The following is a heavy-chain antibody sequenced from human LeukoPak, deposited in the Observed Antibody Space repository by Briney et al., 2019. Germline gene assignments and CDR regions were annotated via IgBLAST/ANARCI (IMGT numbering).Heavy chain of an antibody. J-gene: IGHJ4*02. V-gene: IGHV4-30-4*08. Sequence: SETLSLTCTVSGGSISSGDYYWSWIRQPPGKGLEWIGYIYYSGSTYYNPSLKSRVTISVDTSKNQFSLKLSSVTTADTAVYYCARDRYSSSWSDYWGQGTLVTVSS. CDR1: GGSISSGDYY. CDR3: ARDRYSSSWSDY. D-gene: IGHD6-13*01. CDR2: IYYSGST.